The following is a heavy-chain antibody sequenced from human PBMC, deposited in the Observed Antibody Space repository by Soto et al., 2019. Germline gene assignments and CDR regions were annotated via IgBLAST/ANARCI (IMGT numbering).Heavy chain of an antibody. CDR2: INAGNGNT. CDR3: AREVRGYSYGLRDAFDI. J-gene: IGHJ3*02. D-gene: IGHD5-18*01. Sequence: QVQLVQSGAEEKKPGASVKVSCKASGYTFTSYAMHWVRQAPGQRLEWMGWINAGNGNTKYSQKFQGRVTITRDTSASTAYMELSSLRSEDTAVYYCAREVRGYSYGLRDAFDIWGQGTMVTVSS. CDR1: GYTFTSYA. V-gene: IGHV1-3*05.